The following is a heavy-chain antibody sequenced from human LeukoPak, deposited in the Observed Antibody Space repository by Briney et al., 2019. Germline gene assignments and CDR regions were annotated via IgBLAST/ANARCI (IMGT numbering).Heavy chain of an antibody. CDR2: ISTYSSTT. Sequence: PGGSLRLSCAASGFTFSSYNMNWVRQAPGKGLEWLAYISTYSSTTSYADSVRGRFTISRDNAKNSLYLQMNSLSPEDSAVYYCARSHPSYYYDRSGLLDYWGQGTLVTVSS. CDR1: GFTFSSYN. D-gene: IGHD3-22*01. V-gene: IGHV3-48*04. CDR3: ARSHPSYYYDRSGLLDY. J-gene: IGHJ4*02.